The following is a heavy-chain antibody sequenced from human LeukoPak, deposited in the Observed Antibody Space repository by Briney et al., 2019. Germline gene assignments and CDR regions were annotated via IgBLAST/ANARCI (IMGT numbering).Heavy chain of an antibody. Sequence: SETLSLTCAVYGGSFSGYYWSWIRQPPGKGLEWIGEINHSGSTNYNPSLKSRVTISVDTSKNQFSLKLSSVTAADTAVHYCARRPNGRTTVTTRYFDYWGQGTLVTVSS. CDR1: GGSFSGYY. CDR2: INHSGST. D-gene: IGHD4-17*01. J-gene: IGHJ4*02. CDR3: ARRPNGRTTVTTRYFDY. V-gene: IGHV4-34*01.